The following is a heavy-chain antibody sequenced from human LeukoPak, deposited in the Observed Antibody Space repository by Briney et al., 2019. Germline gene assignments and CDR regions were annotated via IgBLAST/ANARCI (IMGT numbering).Heavy chain of an antibody. CDR3: ASSGWYYSFVGY. J-gene: IGHJ4*02. CDR2: ISSSGSTI. Sequence: PGGSLRLSCAASGFTFSDYYMSWIRQDPGKGLEWVSYISSSGSTIYYAGSVKGRFTISRDNAKNSLYLQMNSLRAEDTAVYYCASSGWYYSFVGYWGQGTLVTVSS. D-gene: IGHD6-19*01. V-gene: IGHV3-11*01. CDR1: GFTFSDYY.